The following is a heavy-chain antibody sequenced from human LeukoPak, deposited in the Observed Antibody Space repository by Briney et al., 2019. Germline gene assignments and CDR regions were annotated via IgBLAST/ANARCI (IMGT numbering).Heavy chain of an antibody. J-gene: IGHJ4*02. D-gene: IGHD3-16*01. CDR1: GFSLRSSE. V-gene: IGHV3-7*04. Sequence: GGSLRLSCAASGFSLRSSEMNWVRQAPGKGLEWVATIKPDGSEGSYVDSVKGRFTISRDNAKNSLFLQMISLRAEDTAVYYCARDRAYKSFDYWGQGALVTVSS. CDR2: IKPDGSEG. CDR3: ARDRAYKSFDY.